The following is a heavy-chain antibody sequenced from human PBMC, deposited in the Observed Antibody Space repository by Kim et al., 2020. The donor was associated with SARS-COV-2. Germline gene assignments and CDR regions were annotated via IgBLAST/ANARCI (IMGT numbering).Heavy chain of an antibody. J-gene: IGHJ4*02. CDR2: SRNKAENYNT. V-gene: IGHV3-72*01. Sequence: GGSLRLSCAVSGFTFSDHHMDWVRQAPGKGLEWVARSRNKAENYNTEYAASVKGRFTISRDDSKNSLHLQMNSLKTDDTAVYYCTRTTIVVGTPLDHWGQGALVIVSS. CDR3: TRTTIVVGTPLDH. D-gene: IGHD1-26*01. CDR1: GFTFSDHH.